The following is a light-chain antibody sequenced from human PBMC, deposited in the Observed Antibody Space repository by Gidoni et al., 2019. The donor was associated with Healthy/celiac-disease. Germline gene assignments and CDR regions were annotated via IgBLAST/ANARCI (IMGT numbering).Light chain of an antibody. Sequence: IQMTQSPSSLSASVGDRVTITCRASQIISSSLNWYQQKTGKATKLLIYAASSLQSGVPSRFSGSGAGTDFTLTISSQQPEDFATYYCQQSYSTPPTFGEGTKVEIK. CDR3: QQSYSTPPT. CDR1: QIISSS. J-gene: IGKJ4*01. V-gene: IGKV1-39*01. CDR2: AAS.